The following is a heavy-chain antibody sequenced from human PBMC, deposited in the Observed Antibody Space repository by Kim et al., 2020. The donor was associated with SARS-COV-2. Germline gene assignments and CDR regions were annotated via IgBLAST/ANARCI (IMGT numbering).Heavy chain of an antibody. D-gene: IGHD6-19*01. CDR3: ARGTRQWLVRGPYYYYMDV. V-gene: IGHV4-34*01. J-gene: IGHJ6*03. CDR1: VGSFSGYY. Sequence: SETLSLTCAVYVGSFSGYYWSWIRQPPGKGLEWIGEINHSGSTNYNPSLKSRVTISVDTSKNQFSLKLSSVTAADTAVYYCARGTRQWLVRGPYYYYMDV. CDR2: INHSGST.